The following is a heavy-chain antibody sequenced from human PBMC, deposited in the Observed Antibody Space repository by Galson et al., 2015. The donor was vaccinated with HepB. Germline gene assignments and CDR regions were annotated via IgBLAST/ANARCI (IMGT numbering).Heavy chain of an antibody. J-gene: IGHJ4*02. Sequence: SVTVSCKASGSIFTNYGISWVRQAPGQGLEWMGWISAYNGDTNYAQRLQGRITMTTDTSTSIAYMDLRSLRSDDTAVYYCARDQEEGCSSTSCRGYSYGYLWGIDYWGQGTLVTVSS. CDR3: ARDQEEGCSSTSCRGYSYGYLWGIDY. CDR2: ISAYNGDT. V-gene: IGHV1-18*01. D-gene: IGHD2-2*01. CDR1: GSIFTNYG.